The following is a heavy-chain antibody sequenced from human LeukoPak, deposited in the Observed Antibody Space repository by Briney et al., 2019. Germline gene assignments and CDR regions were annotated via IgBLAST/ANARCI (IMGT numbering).Heavy chain of an antibody. V-gene: IGHV3-23*01. CDR2: ISGSGGST. Sequence: GGSLRLSCAASGFTFSSYAMSWVRQAPGKGLEWVSAISGSGGSTYYADSVKGRFTISRDNSKNTLYLQMNSLRAEDTAVYYCAKDQIGYCSSTSCYTGGYWGQGTLVTVSS. J-gene: IGHJ4*02. CDR1: GFTFSSYA. D-gene: IGHD2-2*02. CDR3: AKDQIGYCSSTSCYTGGY.